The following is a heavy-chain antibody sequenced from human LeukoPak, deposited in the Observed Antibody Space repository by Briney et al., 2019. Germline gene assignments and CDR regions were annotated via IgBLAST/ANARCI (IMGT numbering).Heavy chain of an antibody. CDR2: ISHSGSS. D-gene: IGHD6-6*01. Sequence: PSETLSLTCAVSGGSFTSDYLSWIRQPPGKRLEWLGFISHSGSSNYNPSLKSRVTMSVDTSKTQFSLRLSSVTAADTAIYYCARVRGAVDELGWFDPWGQGTLVTVSS. V-gene: IGHV4-59*01. CDR1: GGSFTSDY. J-gene: IGHJ5*02. CDR3: ARVRGAVDELGWFDP.